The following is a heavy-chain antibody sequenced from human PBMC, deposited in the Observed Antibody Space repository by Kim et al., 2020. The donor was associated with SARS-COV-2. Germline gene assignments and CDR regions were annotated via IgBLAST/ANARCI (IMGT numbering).Heavy chain of an antibody. J-gene: IGHJ3*02. CDR2: INHSGST. CDR1: GGSFSGYY. V-gene: IGHV4-34*01. D-gene: IGHD2-2*01. Sequence: SETLSLTCAVYGGSFSGYYWSWIRQPPGKGLEWIGEINHSGSTNYNPSLKSRVTISVDTSKNQFSLKLSSVTAADTAVYYCASRNYYCSSTSCYGVGLWFGESTPDAFDIWGQGTMVTVSS. CDR3: ASRNYYCSSTSCYGVGLWFGESTPDAFDI.